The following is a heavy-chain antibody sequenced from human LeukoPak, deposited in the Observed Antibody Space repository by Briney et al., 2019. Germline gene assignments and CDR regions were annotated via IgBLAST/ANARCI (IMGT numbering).Heavy chain of an antibody. CDR3: ASNYYDSSGYYYTLGY. D-gene: IGHD3-22*01. CDR1: GYTFTAYF. CDR2: INPNSGGT. Sequence: GASVKVSCTASGYTFTAYFMHWVRQAPRQGLEWMGRINPNSGGTEYAQKFQGRVTMTRDTSISTAYMELSRLRSDDTAVYCCASNYYDSSGYYYTLGYWGQGTLVTVSS. V-gene: IGHV1-2*06. J-gene: IGHJ4*02.